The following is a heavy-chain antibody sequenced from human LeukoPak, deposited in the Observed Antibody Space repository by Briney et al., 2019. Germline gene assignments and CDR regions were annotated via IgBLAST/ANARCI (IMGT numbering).Heavy chain of an antibody. CDR2: ISAYNGNT. CDR1: GHTFTGYY. D-gene: IGHD6-13*01. V-gene: IGHV1-18*04. CDR3: ATGRGYSSSWYYFDY. J-gene: IGHJ4*02. Sequence: ASVKVSCKASGHTFTGYYMHWVRQAPGQGLEWMGWISAYNGNTNYAQKLQGRVTMTTDTSTSTAYMELRSLRSDDTAVYYCATGRGYSSSWYYFDYWGQGTLVTVSS.